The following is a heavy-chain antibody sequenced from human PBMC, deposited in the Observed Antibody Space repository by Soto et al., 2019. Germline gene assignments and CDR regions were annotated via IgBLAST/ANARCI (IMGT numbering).Heavy chain of an antibody. J-gene: IGHJ4*02. CDR1: GFSLSTSGVG. D-gene: IGHD4-4*01. V-gene: IGHV2-5*01. CDR2: IYWSDEK. Sequence: QITLKESGPTLVKPTQTLTLTCTFSGFSLSTSGVGVGWIRQPPGKALEWLALIYWSDEKRYSPSLSSRLTITKDTSKNHVVLTMTTMDPVDTATYYCAHRRGADYKGCFHYWGQGTLVTVSS. CDR3: AHRRGADYKGCFHY.